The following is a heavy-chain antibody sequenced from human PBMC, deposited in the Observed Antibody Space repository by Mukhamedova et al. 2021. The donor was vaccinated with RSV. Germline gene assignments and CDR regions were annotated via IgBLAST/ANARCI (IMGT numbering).Heavy chain of an antibody. D-gene: IGHD2-15*01. V-gene: IGHV3-30*18. Sequence: VAVISYDGSNKYYADSVKGRFTISRDNSKNTLYLQMNSLRAEDTAVYYCAKGDRESTRGYCSGGSCYYFDYWGQGTLVTVSS. CDR2: ISYDGSNK. J-gene: IGHJ4*02. CDR3: AKGDRESTRGYCSGGSCYYFDY.